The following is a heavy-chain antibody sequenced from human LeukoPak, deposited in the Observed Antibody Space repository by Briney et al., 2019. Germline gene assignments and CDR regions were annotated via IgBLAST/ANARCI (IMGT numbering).Heavy chain of an antibody. CDR3: ARIRLGELSLLYFDY. Sequence: GGSLRLSCAASGFTFSSYSMNWVRQAPGKGLEWVSSISSSSSYIYYADSVKGRFTISRDNAKNSLYLQMNSLRAEDTALYHCARIRLGELSLLYFDYWGQGTLVTVSS. CDR2: ISSSSSYI. CDR1: GFTFSSYS. V-gene: IGHV3-21*04. J-gene: IGHJ4*02. D-gene: IGHD3-16*02.